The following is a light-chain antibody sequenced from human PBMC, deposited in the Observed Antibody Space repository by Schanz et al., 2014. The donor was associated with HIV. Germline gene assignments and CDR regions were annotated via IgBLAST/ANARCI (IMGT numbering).Light chain of an antibody. J-gene: IGLJ3*02. Sequence: QSALTQPPSASGSPGQSVTISCTGTSSDVGDYNYVSWYQQHPGKAPKIMIFEVSERPSGVPDRFSGSKSGNTASLTVSGLQADDEADYYCSSYAATSNVLFGGGTKLTVL. CDR2: EVS. CDR3: SSYAATSNVL. CDR1: SSDVGDYNY. V-gene: IGLV2-8*01.